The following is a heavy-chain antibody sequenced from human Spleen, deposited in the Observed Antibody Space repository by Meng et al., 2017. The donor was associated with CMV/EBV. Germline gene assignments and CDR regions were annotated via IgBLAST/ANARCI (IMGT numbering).Heavy chain of an antibody. V-gene: IGHV2-5*01. CDR1: GFSVSSSGVV. Sequence: TCTVSGFSVSSSGVVVGWVRQFPGKALEWVAFIYWNDDKRYSPSLRSRLTITKDTSKNQVVLTMTYMDPVDTATYYCAHRTTVTSVDYWGQGTLVTVSS. CDR2: IYWNDDK. J-gene: IGHJ4*02. D-gene: IGHD4-17*01. CDR3: AHRTTVTSVDY.